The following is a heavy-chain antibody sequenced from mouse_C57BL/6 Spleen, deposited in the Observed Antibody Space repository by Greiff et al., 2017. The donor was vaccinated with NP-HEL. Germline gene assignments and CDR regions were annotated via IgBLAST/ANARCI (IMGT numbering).Heavy chain of an antibody. CDR3: AAYYYGSSYGDY. Sequence: QVQLKQPGAELVKPGASVKLSCKASGYTFTSYWMHWVKQRPGQGLEWIGMIHPNSGSTNYNEKFKSKATLTVDKSSSTAYMQLSSLTSEDSAVYYCAAYYYGSSYGDYWGQGTTLTVSS. CDR2: IHPNSGST. V-gene: IGHV1-64*01. CDR1: GYTFTSYW. J-gene: IGHJ2*01. D-gene: IGHD1-1*01.